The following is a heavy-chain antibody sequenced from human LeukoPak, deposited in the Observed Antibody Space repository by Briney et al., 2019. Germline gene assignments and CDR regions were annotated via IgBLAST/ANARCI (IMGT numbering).Heavy chain of an antibody. CDR3: AGDSYYDSANFFY. J-gene: IGHJ4*02. Sequence: SETLSLTCTVSGDSIINYYWSWIRQPAGKGLEWIGRINTSGSTNYNPSLKSRVTMSVDTSRDQFSLKLSSVTAADTAVYYCAGDSYYDSANFFYWGQGALVTVSS. V-gene: IGHV4-4*07. CDR2: INTSGST. D-gene: IGHD3-22*01. CDR1: GDSIINYY.